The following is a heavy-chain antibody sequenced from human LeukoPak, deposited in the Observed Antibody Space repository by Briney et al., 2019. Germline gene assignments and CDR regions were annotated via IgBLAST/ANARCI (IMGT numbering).Heavy chain of an antibody. J-gene: IGHJ4*02. CDR1: GGSISSYY. V-gene: IGHV4-59*08. CDR3: ARSLPPPTYYFDY. Sequence: PSETLSLTCTVSGGSISSYYWSWIRQPPGKGLEWIGYIYYSGSTNYNPPLKSRVTISVDTSKNQFSLKLSSVTAADTAVYYCARSLPPPTYYFDYWGQGTLVTVSS. CDR2: IYYSGST.